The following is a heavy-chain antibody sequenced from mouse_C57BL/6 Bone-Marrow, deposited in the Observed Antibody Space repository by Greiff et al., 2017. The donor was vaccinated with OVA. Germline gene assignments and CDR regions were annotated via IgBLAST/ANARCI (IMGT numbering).Heavy chain of an antibody. J-gene: IGHJ3*01. V-gene: IGHV1-26*01. Sequence: EVQLQESGPELVKPGASVKISCKASGYTFTDYYMNWVKQSHGKSLEWIGDINPNNGGTSYNQKFKGKATLTVDKSSSTAYMELRSLTSEDSAVYYCARDAYWGQGTLVTVSA. CDR1: GYTFTDYY. CDR3: ARDAY. CDR2: INPNNGGT.